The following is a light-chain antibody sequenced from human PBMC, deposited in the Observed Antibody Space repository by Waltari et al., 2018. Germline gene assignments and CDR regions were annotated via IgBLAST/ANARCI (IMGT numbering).Light chain of an antibody. CDR2: KSC. V-gene: IGKV2-24*01. Sequence: VMTQTPLSLPVRLGQSASISCRSSQSPVHRDGYTYFSWVQQRAGQPPRLLIYKSCDRLSGVPHRFSGRGAGTDFTLTISRVEPEDVGVYNFRQAKHRAWTFGQGTMVEIK. CDR1: QSPVHRDGYTY. J-gene: IGKJ1*01. CDR3: RQAKHRAWT.